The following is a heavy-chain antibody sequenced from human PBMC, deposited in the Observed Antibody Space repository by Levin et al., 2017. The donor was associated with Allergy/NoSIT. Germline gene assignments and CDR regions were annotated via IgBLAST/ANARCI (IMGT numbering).Heavy chain of an antibody. D-gene: IGHD3-10*01. CDR2: IRQDGSEK. CDR1: GFTFSDYL. V-gene: IGHV3-7*04. Sequence: GESLKISCAATGFTFSDYLMTWVRQAPGKGLEWVAIIRQDGSEKHYVDSMKGRITISRDNTQNSVHLQMNSLRAEDTAVYYCAREKYYGSGMGYDYWGQGTLVTVSS. CDR3: AREKYYGSGMGYDY. J-gene: IGHJ4*02.